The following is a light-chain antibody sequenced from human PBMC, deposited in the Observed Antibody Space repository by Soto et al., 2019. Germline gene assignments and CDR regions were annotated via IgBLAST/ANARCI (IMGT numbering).Light chain of an antibody. V-gene: IGKV3-15*01. CDR2: GAS. J-gene: IGKJ1*01. Sequence: EIVMTQSPASLSVSPGDRPTLSCSTSQSVSNNLAWFQQKPGQAPRLLIYGASTRATGIPARFSGSGSGTEFTLTISSLQSEDFAVYYCQQYNNWPPFTFGQGTKVDIK. CDR1: QSVSNN. CDR3: QQYNNWPPFT.